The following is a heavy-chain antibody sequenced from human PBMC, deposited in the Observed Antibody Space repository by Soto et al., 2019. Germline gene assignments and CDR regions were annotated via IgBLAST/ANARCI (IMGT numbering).Heavy chain of an antibody. CDR2: ISYDGSNK. V-gene: IGHV3-30*18. D-gene: IGHD3-10*01. J-gene: IGHJ6*02. CDR1: GFTFSSYG. Sequence: QVQLVESGGGVVQPGRSLRLSCAASGFTFSSYGMHWVRQAPGKGLEWVAVISYDGSNKYYADSVKGRFTISRDNSKNMFYLQMNSLRAEDTAVYYCANNTMVRGVIGYYYYSYGMDVWGQGTTVTVSS. CDR3: ANNTMVRGVIGYYYYSYGMDV.